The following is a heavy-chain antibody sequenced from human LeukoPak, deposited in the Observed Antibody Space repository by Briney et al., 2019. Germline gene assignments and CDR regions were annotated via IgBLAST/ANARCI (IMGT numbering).Heavy chain of an antibody. J-gene: IGHJ4*02. D-gene: IGHD3-3*01. V-gene: IGHV3-7*01. CDR2: IKEDGSEK. CDR3: ARGGTTYYDFWSGYLADF. Sequence: GGSLRLSCAASGFTFSSYAMSWVRQPPGKGLEWVANIKEDGSEKYYVDSVKGRFTISRDNAKNSLYLQMNSLRAEDTAVYYCARGGTTYYDFWSGYLADFWGQGTLVTVSS. CDR1: GFTFSSYA.